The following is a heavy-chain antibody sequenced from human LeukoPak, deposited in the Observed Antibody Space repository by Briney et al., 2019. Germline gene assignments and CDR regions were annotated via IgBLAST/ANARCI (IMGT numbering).Heavy chain of an antibody. CDR2: IYYSGST. J-gene: IGHJ6*03. V-gene: IGHV4-39*01. Sequence: PSETLSLTCTVSSGSISSSSYFWGWIRQPPGKGLEWIGSIYYSGSTYYNPSLKSRVTIFVDTSKNQFSLKLSSVTAPDTAVYYCARHGSSSWNYYYYYYMDVWGKGTTVTVSS. CDR1: SGSISSSSYF. CDR3: ARHGSSSWNYYYYYYMDV. D-gene: IGHD6-13*01.